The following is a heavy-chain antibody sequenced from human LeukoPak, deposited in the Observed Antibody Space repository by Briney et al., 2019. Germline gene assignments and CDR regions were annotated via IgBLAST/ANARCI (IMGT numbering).Heavy chain of an antibody. D-gene: IGHD2-21*02. CDR1: GFTVSTIY. CDR2: ISWNSGSI. V-gene: IGHV3-9*01. Sequence: PGGSVRLSCAASGFTVSTIYMRWVRQARGKGGEGGAGISWNSGSICYSDSVKGRFTISRDNANNSLYLQMNSLRAEDTALYYCAKDMSAYCGGDCPPDYWGQGTLVTVSS. J-gene: IGHJ4*02. CDR3: AKDMSAYCGGDCPPDY.